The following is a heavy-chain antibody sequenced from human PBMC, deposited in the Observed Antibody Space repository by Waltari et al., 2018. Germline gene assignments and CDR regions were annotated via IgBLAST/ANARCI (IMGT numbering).Heavy chain of an antibody. CDR3: ARDVLLGAFDT. J-gene: IGHJ3*02. Sequence: QVQLVESGGDVVQPGGSLRVSCEASEFPFITHAIHWSRQAPGKALEWVAAISNDGTKENYADSVKGRFTLSRDNSKNTLFLQMNSLSNDDTAVYYCARDVLLGAFDTWGQGTMVTVSS. CDR2: ISNDGTKE. CDR1: EFPFITHA. V-gene: IGHV3-30-3*01. D-gene: IGHD2-8*02.